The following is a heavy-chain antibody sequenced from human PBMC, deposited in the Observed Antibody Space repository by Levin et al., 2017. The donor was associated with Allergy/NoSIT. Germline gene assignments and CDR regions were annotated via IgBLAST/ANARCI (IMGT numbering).Heavy chain of an antibody. CDR2: IKEDGTEE. D-gene: IGHD6-13*01. Sequence: GESLKISCVGSGFTFRNYWMSWVRQAPGKGLEWVANIKEDGTEENYVDSVKGRFTISRDNAKNSLYLQMNSLRAEDRAVYYCARMQSSSWYAEYFQHWGQGTLVTVSS. J-gene: IGHJ1*01. CDR1: GFTFRNYW. V-gene: IGHV3-7*01. CDR3: ARMQSSSWYAEYFQH.